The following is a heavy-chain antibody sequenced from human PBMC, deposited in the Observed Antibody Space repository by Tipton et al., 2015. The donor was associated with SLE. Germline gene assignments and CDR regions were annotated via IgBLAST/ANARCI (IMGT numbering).Heavy chain of an antibody. V-gene: IGHV3-74*01. D-gene: IGHD3-10*01. J-gene: IGHJ4*02. CDR1: GFTFNRYW. CDR3: ARIHYYGSGSRDY. CDR2: IDGDGTIT. Sequence: SLRLSCAASGFTFNRYWMHWVRQAPGKGLMWVSRIDGDGTITNYADTVKGRFTISRDNAKDTLYLQMNSLRAEDTAVYYCARIHYYGSGSRDYWGQGTLVTVSS.